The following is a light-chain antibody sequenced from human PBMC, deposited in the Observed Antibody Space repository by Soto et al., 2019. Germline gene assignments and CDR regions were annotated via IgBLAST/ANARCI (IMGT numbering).Light chain of an antibody. CDR2: EVS. V-gene: IGLV2-14*01. Sequence: QSALTQPASVSGSPGQSITISCTGSSSDVGGYNHVSWYQQHPGEAPKLMIYEVSNRPSGVSNRFSGSKSGNTASLTISGLQAEDEADYYCSSYTTSTTRIIFGGGTKLTVL. CDR3: SSYTTSTTRII. CDR1: SSDVGGYNH. J-gene: IGLJ2*01.